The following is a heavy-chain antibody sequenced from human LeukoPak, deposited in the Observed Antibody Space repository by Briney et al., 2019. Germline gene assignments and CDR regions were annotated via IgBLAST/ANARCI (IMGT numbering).Heavy chain of an antibody. V-gene: IGHV1-69*05. CDR2: IIPIFGTA. CDR3: ARSGYSYGPRYYYYYMDV. Sequence: ASVKLSCNTSGATFSSYAISWVRQAPGHTLEWFGGIIPIFGTANYAQKFQGRVTITTDESTSTAYMELSSLRSEDTAVYYCARSGYSYGPRYYYYYMDVWGKGTTVTVSS. CDR1: GATFSSYA. D-gene: IGHD5-18*01. J-gene: IGHJ6*03.